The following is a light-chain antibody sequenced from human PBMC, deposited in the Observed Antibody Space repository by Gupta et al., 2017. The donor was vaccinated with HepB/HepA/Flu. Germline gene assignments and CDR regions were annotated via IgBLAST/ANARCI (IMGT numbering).Light chain of an antibody. CDR2: ENN. CDR1: SSNIGNNY. Sequence: QSVLTQPPSVSAAPGQTVTFSCSGSSSNIGNNYVSWYQQLPGTAPKLLMYENNKRPSGIPDRFSGSKSDTSATLGSTGLQTGDEADYYCGTWDSNLSAWVFGAGTKLTVL. CDR3: GTWDSNLSAWV. J-gene: IGLJ3*02. V-gene: IGLV1-51*02.